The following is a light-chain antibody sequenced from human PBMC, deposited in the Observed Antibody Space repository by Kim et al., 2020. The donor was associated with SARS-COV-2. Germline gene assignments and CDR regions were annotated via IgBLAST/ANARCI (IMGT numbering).Light chain of an antibody. V-gene: IGLV1-47*01. Sequence: ELTQPPSASGTPGQRVTISCSGSISNIGSNHIYWYQQFPGTAPKLIIYRNDQRPSGVPDRFSGSKSGTSASLAISGLRSGDEADYYCASWDDSLGGNWMFGGGTQLTVL. CDR3: ASWDDSLGGNWM. CDR1: ISNIGSNH. CDR2: RND. J-gene: IGLJ3*02.